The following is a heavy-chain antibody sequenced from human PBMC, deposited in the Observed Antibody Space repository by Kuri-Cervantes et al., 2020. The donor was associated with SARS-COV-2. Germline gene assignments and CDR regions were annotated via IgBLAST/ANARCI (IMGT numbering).Heavy chain of an antibody. CDR1: GFTFSSYA. J-gene: IGHJ4*02. CDR2: IRFDGTAK. D-gene: IGHD3-3*01. CDR3: VKFWGFGGITSPFDS. V-gene: IGHV3-30*02. Sequence: GGSLRLSCAASGFTFSSYAMHWVRQAPGKGLEWVAFIRFDGTAKLYADSAKGRFTISRDNSQNTLSLQMNSLRAEDTAIYYCVKFWGFGGITSPFDSWGQGTLVTVSS.